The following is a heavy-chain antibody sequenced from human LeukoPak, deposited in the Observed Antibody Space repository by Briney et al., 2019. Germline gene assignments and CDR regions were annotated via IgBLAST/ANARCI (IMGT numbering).Heavy chain of an antibody. V-gene: IGHV3-7*01. CDR3: ARERGSGSYHPFDP. CDR2: IKQDGSEK. CDR1: GFTFSSYW. D-gene: IGHD3-10*01. J-gene: IGHJ5*02. Sequence: AGGSLRLSCVASGFTFSSYWMSWVRQTPGKGLKWVANIKQDGSEKNYVDSMKGRFTISRDNAKNSLYLQMNSLRADDTAVYYCARERGSGSYHPFDPWGQGTLATVSS.